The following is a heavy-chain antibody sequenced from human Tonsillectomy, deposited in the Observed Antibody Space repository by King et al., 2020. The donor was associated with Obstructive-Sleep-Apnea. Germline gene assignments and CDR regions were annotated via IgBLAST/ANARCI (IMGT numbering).Heavy chain of an antibody. CDR1: GLTVSNNY. J-gene: IGHJ3*02. V-gene: IGHV3-53*04. D-gene: IGHD6-13*01. CDR2: IYSGGAT. CDR3: ARDHSNTSSSSRYRGDAFDI. Sequence: VQLVESGGGLVQPGGSLRLSCVASGLTVSNNYMSWVRQAPGQGLEWVSVIYSGGATYYADSVRGRFTISRHSSKNTLYLHMNSLRVEDTAVYYCARDHSNTSSSSRYRGDAFDIWGQGTMVTVSS.